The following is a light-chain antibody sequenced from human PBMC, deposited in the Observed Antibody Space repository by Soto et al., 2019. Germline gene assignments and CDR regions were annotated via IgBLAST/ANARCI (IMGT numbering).Light chain of an antibody. CDR1: QTISSW. CDR2: KAS. V-gene: IGKV1-5*03. CDR3: QHYNSYSEA. J-gene: IGKJ1*01. Sequence: IQMTQSPSTLSVSVGYLFTITCRASQTISSWLAWYQQKPGKAPKLLIYKASTLKSGVPSRFSGSGSGTEFTLTISSLQPDDFATYYCQHYNSYSEAFGQGTKVDI.